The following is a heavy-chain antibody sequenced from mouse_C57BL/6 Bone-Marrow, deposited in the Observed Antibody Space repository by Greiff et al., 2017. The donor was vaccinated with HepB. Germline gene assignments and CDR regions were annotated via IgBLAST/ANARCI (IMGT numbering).Heavy chain of an antibody. J-gene: IGHJ3*01. CDR3: TRFDDGYWAY. Sequence: QVQLQQSGAELVRPGASVTLSCKASGYTFTDYEMHWVKQTPVHGLEWIGAIDPETGGTAYNQKFKGKAILTADKSSSTAYMELRSLTSEDSAVYYCTRFDDGYWAYWGQGTLVTVSA. V-gene: IGHV1-15*01. CDR2: IDPETGGT. D-gene: IGHD2-3*01. CDR1: GYTFTDYE.